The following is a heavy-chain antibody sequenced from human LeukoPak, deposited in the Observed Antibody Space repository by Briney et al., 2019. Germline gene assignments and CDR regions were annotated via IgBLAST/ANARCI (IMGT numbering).Heavy chain of an antibody. CDR3: ARLGSGWADAFDI. V-gene: IGHV3-7*01. Sequence: GGSLRLSCAASGFAFSSYWMSWVRQAPGKGLGWVANIKQDGSEKYYVDSVKGRFTISRDNAKNSLYLQMNSLRAEDTAVYYCARLGSGWADAFDIWGQGTMVTVSS. J-gene: IGHJ3*02. CDR2: IKQDGSEK. CDR1: GFAFSSYW. D-gene: IGHD6-19*01.